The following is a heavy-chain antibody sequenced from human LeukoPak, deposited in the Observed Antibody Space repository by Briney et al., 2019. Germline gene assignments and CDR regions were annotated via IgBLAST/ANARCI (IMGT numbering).Heavy chain of an antibody. Sequence: GASVKVYCKATGYTFTGYYMHWVRQAPGQGLEWMGRINPNSGGTNYAQKFQGRVTMTRDTSISTVYMDLSRLTSDDTAVYYCARDFMGSYEYWGQGTLVTVSS. J-gene: IGHJ4*02. CDR3: ARDFMGSYEY. V-gene: IGHV1-2*06. CDR1: GYTFTGYY. CDR2: INPNSGGT. D-gene: IGHD3-10*01.